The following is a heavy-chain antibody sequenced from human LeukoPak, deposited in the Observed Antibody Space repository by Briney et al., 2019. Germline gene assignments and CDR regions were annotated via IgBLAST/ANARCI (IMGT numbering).Heavy chain of an antibody. V-gene: IGHV1-24*01. D-gene: IGHD3-22*01. CDR1: GYTLTELS. Sequence: GASVKVSCKVSGYTLTELSMHWVRQAPGKGLEWMGGFDPEDGETIYAQKFQGRVTMTEDTSTDTAYMELSSLRSEDTAVYYRATEGEQDYYDSSGYYYAFDIWGQGTMVTVSS. CDR2: FDPEDGET. CDR3: ATEGEQDYYDSSGYYYAFDI. J-gene: IGHJ3*02.